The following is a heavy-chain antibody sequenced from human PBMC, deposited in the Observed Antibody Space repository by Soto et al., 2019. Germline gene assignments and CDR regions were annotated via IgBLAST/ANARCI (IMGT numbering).Heavy chain of an antibody. D-gene: IGHD2-2*03. CDR2: IYYTGNT. Sequence: QVRLQESGPGLVKPSETLSLTCTVSGGSISPSYWNWVRQPPGKRPEWIGCIYYTGNTHYNPSLKRRVHISRTTSKDQCSLELTSVAAADTAMYFCAAGLDHNKVGYWGQGTLVTVSS. J-gene: IGHJ4*02. V-gene: IGHV4-59*01. CDR1: GGSISPSY. CDR3: AAGLDHNKVGY.